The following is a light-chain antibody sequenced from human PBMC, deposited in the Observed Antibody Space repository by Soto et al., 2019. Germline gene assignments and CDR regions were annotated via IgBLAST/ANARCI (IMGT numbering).Light chain of an antibody. Sequence: EFVLTQSPGTLSLSPGERATLSCRASQTVRNNYLAWYQQKPGQAPRLLIYDASSRATGIPDRFSGGGSGTDFTLPISRLEPEDFAAYYCQQFSSYPLTFGGGTKVDIK. J-gene: IGKJ4*01. CDR3: QQFSSYPLT. CDR1: QTVRNNY. V-gene: IGKV3-20*01. CDR2: DAS.